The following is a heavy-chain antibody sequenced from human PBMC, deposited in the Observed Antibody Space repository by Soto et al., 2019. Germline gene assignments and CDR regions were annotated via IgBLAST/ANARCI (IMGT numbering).Heavy chain of an antibody. Sequence: TSQTLSLTCTVSGGSISSYYWSWIRQPPGKGLEWIGYIYYSGSTNYNPSLKSRVTISVDTSKNQFSLKLSSVTAEDTALYYCATRPPGERCFGVFDWWSQGTLVTVSS. CDR2: IYYSGST. D-gene: IGHD3-3*01. J-gene: IGHJ4*02. V-gene: IGHV4-59*12. CDR1: GGSISSYY. CDR3: ATRPPGERCFGVFDW.